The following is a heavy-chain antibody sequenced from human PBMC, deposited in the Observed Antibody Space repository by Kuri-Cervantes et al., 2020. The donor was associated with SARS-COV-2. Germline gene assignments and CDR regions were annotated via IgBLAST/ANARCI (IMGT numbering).Heavy chain of an antibody. D-gene: IGHD5-18*01. CDR1: GYTFTSYA. CDR2: SNAGNGNT. V-gene: IGHV1-3*01. Sequence: ASVKVSCKASGYTFTSYAMHWVRQAPGQRLEWMGWSNAGNGNTKYSQKFQGRVTITRDTSASTAYMELSSLRSEDTAVYYCASGYSYGHTPDYYYYGMDVWGQGTTVTVSS. J-gene: IGHJ6*02. CDR3: ASGYSYGHTPDYYYYGMDV.